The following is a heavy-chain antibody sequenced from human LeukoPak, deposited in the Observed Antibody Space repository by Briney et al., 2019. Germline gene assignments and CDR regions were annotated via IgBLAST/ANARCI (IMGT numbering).Heavy chain of an antibody. CDR2: LSGSGLSK. V-gene: IGHV3-23*01. D-gene: IGHD6-13*01. J-gene: IGHJ4*02. CDR1: GFTFSSYA. CDR3: AKGISPSSSWTFDY. Sequence: GGSLRLSCAASGFTFSSYAMNWVRQAPGKGPQWVSALSGSGLSKYYADSVKGRFTISRDNSKNTLYLQMNGLRAEDTAIYYCAKGISPSSSWTFDYWGQGTLVTVSS.